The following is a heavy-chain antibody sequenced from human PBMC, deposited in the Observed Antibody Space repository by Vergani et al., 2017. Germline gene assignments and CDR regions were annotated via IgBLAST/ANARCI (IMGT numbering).Heavy chain of an antibody. CDR2: IYPGDSDT. V-gene: IGHV5-51*01. Sequence: EVQLVQSGAEVKKPGESLKISCKVSGYSFTSYWIGWVRQMPGKGLEWMGIIYPGDSDTRYSPSFQGQVTISADKSISTADLQWSSLKASDTAMYYCAKMVRGVTPYYYYYYYMDVWGKGTTVTVSS. D-gene: IGHD3-10*01. CDR3: AKMVRGVTPYYYYYYYMDV. J-gene: IGHJ6*03. CDR1: GYSFTSYW.